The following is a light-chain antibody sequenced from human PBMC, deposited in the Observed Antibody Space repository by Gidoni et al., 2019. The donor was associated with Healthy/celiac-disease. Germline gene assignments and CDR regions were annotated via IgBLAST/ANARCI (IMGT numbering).Light chain of an antibody. Sequence: DIVMTQSPDYLAGSLGERATINCKSSQSVLYSSNNKNYLAWYQQKPGQPPKLLIYWASTRESGVPDRFSGSGSGTDFTLTISSLQAEDVAVYYCQQYYSTPHTFGQGTKLEIK. V-gene: IGKV4-1*01. CDR1: QSVLYSSNNKNY. J-gene: IGKJ2*01. CDR2: WAS. CDR3: QQYYSTPHT.